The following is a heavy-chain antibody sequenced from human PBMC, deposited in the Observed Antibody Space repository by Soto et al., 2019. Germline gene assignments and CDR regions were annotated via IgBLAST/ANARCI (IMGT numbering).Heavy chain of an antibody. V-gene: IGHV3-30-3*01. D-gene: IGHD2-15*01. CDR2: ISSDGSNK. CDR3: AGNCSGGAFYSGLDY. J-gene: IGHJ4*02. Sequence: GGSLRLSCAASGFIFSTYAMHWVRQAPGKGLEWVAVISSDGSNKYYADSVKGRFTISRDNSKNTLYLQMNSLRPEDTAVYYCAGNCSGGAFYSGLDYWGQGTLVTVSS. CDR1: GFIFSTYA.